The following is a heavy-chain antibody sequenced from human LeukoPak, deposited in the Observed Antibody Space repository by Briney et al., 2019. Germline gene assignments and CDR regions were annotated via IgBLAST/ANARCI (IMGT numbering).Heavy chain of an antibody. D-gene: IGHD3-10*02. V-gene: IGHV4-59*12. CDR2: IYYSGST. CDR1: GGSISSYY. Sequence: PSETLSLTCTVSGGSISSYYWSWIRQPPGKGLEWIGYIYYSGSTNYNPSLKSRVTISVDTSKNQFSLKLSSVTAADTAVYYCARALLGLNDYWGQGTLVTVSS. J-gene: IGHJ4*02. CDR3: ARALLGLNDY.